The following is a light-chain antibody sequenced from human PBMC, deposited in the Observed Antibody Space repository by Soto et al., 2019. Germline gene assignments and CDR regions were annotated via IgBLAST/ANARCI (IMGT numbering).Light chain of an antibody. CDR2: RNN. Sequence: HSVLTQPPSASGTPGQRVTISCSGSSSNIGSNYVFWYQHLPGTAPKLLIYRNNQRPSGVPDRFSGSKSGTSASLAISGLRSEDETDYYCAAWDDSLSGVVFGSGTKVTVL. J-gene: IGLJ2*01. CDR3: AAWDDSLSGVV. CDR1: SSNIGSNY. V-gene: IGLV1-47*01.